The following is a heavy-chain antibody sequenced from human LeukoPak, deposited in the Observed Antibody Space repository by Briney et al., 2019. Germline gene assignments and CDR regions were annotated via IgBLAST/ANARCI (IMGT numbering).Heavy chain of an antibody. J-gene: IGHJ4*02. CDR3: ARGPGYYFDY. Sequence: PSETLSLTCAVYGGSFSGYCWSWIRQPPGKGLEWIGEINHSGSTNYNPSLKSRVTISVDTSKNQFSLKLSSVTAADTAVYYCARGPGYYFDYWGQGTLVTVSS. V-gene: IGHV4-34*01. CDR1: GGSFSGYC. CDR2: INHSGST.